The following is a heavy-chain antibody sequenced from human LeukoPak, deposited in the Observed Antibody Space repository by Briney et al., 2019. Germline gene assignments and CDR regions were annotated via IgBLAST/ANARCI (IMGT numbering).Heavy chain of an antibody. J-gene: IGHJ4*02. Sequence: PSETLSLTCTLSGGSITSYYWSWIRQPPGEGLEWIGYISYSGSTNYNPSLKSRVTISVDASKNQFSLKMNSVTAADTAMFYCAGEDYGVLPFDYRGQGNLVTVSS. D-gene: IGHD4-17*01. CDR2: ISYSGST. CDR1: GGSITSYY. V-gene: IGHV4-59*01. CDR3: AGEDYGVLPFDY.